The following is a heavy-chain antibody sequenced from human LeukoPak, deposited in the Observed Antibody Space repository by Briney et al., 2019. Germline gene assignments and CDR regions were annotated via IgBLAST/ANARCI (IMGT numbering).Heavy chain of an antibody. V-gene: IGHV4-34*01. J-gene: IGHJ5*02. CDR2: INHSGST. CDR1: GGSFTGYY. CDR3: ARGPSSGWYHL. Sequence: SETLSLTCAVYGGSFTGYYWSWIRPPAGKGLEWIGEINHSGSTYYTPSLKNRATISVDTSKNQFALKLSSVTAADTAVYYCARGPSSGWYHLWRQGTQVTVSS. D-gene: IGHD6-19*01.